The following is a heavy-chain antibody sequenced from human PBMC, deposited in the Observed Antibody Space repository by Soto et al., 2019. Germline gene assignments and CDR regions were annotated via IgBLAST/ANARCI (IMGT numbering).Heavy chain of an antibody. Sequence: SSETLSLTCAVYGGSFSGYYWSWIRQPPGKGLEWIGEINHSGSTNYNPSLKSRVTISVDTSKNQFSLTLRSVTAADTAVYYCERGPSRLLTWDSSSWGQGTLVTVSS. J-gene: IGHJ5*02. CDR1: GGSFSGYY. CDR3: ERGPSRLLTWDSSS. D-gene: IGHD7-27*01. V-gene: IGHV4-34*01. CDR2: INHSGST.